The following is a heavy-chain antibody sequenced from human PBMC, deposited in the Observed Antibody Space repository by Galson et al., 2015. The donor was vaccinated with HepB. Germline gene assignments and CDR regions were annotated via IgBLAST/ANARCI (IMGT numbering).Heavy chain of an antibody. CDR3: TTSPGDIVVVPAAIPFFN. V-gene: IGHV3-15*07. J-gene: IGHJ4*02. CDR1: GFTFSNAW. CDR2: IKSKTDGGTT. Sequence: SLRLSCAASGFTFSNAWMNWVRQAPGKGLEWVGRIKSKTDGGTTDYAAPVKGRFTISRDDSKNTLYLQMNSLKTEDTAVYYCTTSPGDIVVVPAAIPFFNWGQATLVTVSS. D-gene: IGHD2-2*02.